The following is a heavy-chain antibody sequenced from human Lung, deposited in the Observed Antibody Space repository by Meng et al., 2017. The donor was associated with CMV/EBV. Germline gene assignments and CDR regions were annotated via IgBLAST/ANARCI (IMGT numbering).Heavy chain of an antibody. Sequence: SCAASGFTFSSYAMHWVRQAPGKGLEWVAVISYDGSNKYYADSVKGRFTISRDNSKNTLYLQMNSLRAEDTAVYYCARVNIVVVPAAPLDVGGQGTTAT. D-gene: IGHD2-2*01. CDR1: GFTFSSYA. J-gene: IGHJ6*02. CDR2: ISYDGSNK. V-gene: IGHV3-30-3*01. CDR3: ARVNIVVVPAAPLDV.